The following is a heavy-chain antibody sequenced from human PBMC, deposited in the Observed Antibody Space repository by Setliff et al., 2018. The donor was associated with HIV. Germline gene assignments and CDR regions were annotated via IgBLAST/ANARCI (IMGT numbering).Heavy chain of an antibody. D-gene: IGHD3-16*02. V-gene: IGHV1-24*01. CDR2: FDPEDGET. J-gene: IGHJ4*02. CDR3: ATAFYDYVWGSYRYGYYFDY. CDR1: GGTFSSYA. Sequence: ASVKVSCKASGGTFSSYAISWVRQAPGQGLEWMGGFDPEDGETIYAQKFQGRVTMTEDTSTDTAYMELSSLRSEDTAVYYCATAFYDYVWGSYRYGYYFDYWGQGTLVTVS.